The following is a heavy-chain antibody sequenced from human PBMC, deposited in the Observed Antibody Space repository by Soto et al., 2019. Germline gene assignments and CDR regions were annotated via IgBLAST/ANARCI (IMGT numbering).Heavy chain of an antibody. J-gene: IGHJ1*01. Sequence: PLTPCLTCTVSGVSIGSVGCYWSWIRPHPLKGLELLGDIYYSVSTYYNPSLKSRVTISVDTSKNQFSLKLSSVTAADTALYCCALTGEVGAYSCHPLGNWGQGT. CDR1: GVSIGSVGCY. V-gene: IGHV4-31*03. CDR3: ALTGEVGAYSCHPLGN. CDR2: IYYSVST. D-gene: IGHD2-15*01.